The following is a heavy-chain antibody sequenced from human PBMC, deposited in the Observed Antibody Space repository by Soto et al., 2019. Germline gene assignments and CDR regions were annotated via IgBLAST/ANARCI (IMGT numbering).Heavy chain of an antibody. D-gene: IGHD6-25*01. CDR3: ATRLAATVVTPRFLY. CDR2: SSGSGDET. CDR1: GFTVGSYA. V-gene: IGHV3-23*01. Sequence: GGSLRLSCAASGFTVGSYAMTWVRQAPGKGLEWVSGSSGSGDETYYADSVKGRFTVSRDNSKNTLYLQMNSLRAEDTALYYCATRLAATVVTPRFLYWGHGTLVTGSS. J-gene: IGHJ4*01.